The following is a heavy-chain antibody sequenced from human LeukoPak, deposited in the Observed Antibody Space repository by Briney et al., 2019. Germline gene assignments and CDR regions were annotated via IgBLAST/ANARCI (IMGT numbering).Heavy chain of an antibody. D-gene: IGHD2-15*01. CDR1: GGTFSSYA. J-gene: IGHJ3*02. CDR3: ARDRVAATDAFDI. V-gene: IGHV1-69*05. CDR2: IIPIFGTA. Sequence: SVKVSCKASGGTFSSYAISWVRQAPGQGLEWMGRIIPIFGTANYAQKFQGRDTITTDESTSTAYMELSSLRSEDTAVYYCARDRVAATDAFDIWGQGTMVTVSS.